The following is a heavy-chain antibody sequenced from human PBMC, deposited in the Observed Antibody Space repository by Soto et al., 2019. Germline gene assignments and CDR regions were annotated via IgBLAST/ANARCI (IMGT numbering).Heavy chain of an antibody. J-gene: IGHJ4*02. V-gene: IGHV4-30-4*01. Sequence: KPWETLSLTCTVSGGSISSGDYYWSWIRQPPGKGLEWIGYIYYSGSTYYNPSLKSRVTISVDTSKNQFSLKLSSVTAADTAVYYCASTRGYSYGFDYWGQGTLVT. D-gene: IGHD5-18*01. CDR3: ASTRGYSYGFDY. CDR2: IYYSGST. CDR1: GGSISSGDYY.